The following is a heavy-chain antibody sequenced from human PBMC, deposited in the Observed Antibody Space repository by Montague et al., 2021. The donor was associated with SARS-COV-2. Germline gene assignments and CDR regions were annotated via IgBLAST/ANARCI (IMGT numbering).Heavy chain of an antibody. CDR3: ARGARQGYGFRLGSFDY. Sequence: SETLSLTCAVYGGSFSGYYWNWIRQPPGKGLEWIEEINHSGSTNYNPSLKSRVTMSVDTSKNQFSLKLSSVTAADTAVYYCARGARQGYGFRLGSFDYWGQGTLVTVSS. V-gene: IGHV4-34*01. J-gene: IGHJ4*02. CDR2: INHSGST. D-gene: IGHD3-10*01. CDR1: GGSFSGYY.